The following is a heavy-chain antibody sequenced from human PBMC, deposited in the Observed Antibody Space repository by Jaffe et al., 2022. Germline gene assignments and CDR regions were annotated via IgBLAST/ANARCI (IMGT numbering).Heavy chain of an antibody. CDR1: GYTFTGYY. D-gene: IGHD6-19*01. V-gene: IGHV1-2*06. Sequence: QVQLVQSGAEVKKPGASVKVSCKASGYTFTGYYMHWVRQAPGQGLEWMGRINPNSGGTNYAQKFQGRVTMTRDTSISTAYMELSRLRSDDTAVYYCHLTFVYSSGWDFDYWGQGTLVTVSS. CDR2: INPNSGGT. CDR3: HLTFVYSSGWDFDY. J-gene: IGHJ4*02.